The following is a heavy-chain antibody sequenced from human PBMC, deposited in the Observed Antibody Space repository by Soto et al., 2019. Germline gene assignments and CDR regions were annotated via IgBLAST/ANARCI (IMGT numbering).Heavy chain of an antibody. CDR3: ARRHGLDIDAYY. CDR1: GGSFSGYY. CDR2: IYHSGST. V-gene: IGHV4-34*01. J-gene: IGHJ4*02. D-gene: IGHD3-10*01. Sequence: TYAVFGGSFSGYYWRWIRQPPGKGLEWIGYIYHSGSTYYNPSLKSRVTISVDRSKNQFSLKLSSVTAADTAVYFRARRHGLDIDAYYWGQGILVTVS.